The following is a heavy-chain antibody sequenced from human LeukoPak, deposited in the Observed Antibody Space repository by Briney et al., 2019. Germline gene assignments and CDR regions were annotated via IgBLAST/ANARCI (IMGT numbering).Heavy chain of an antibody. CDR2: IYTSGST. CDR3: ARGGGYSYGYDAFDI. D-gene: IGHD5-18*01. J-gene: IGHJ3*02. CDR1: GGSISSGSYY. Sequence: SQTLSLTCTVSGGSISSGSYYWSWIRQPAGKGLEWIGRIYTSGSTNYNPSLKSRVTISVDTSKNQFSLKLSSVTAADTAVYYCARGGGYSYGYDAFDIWGQGTMVTVSS. V-gene: IGHV4-61*02.